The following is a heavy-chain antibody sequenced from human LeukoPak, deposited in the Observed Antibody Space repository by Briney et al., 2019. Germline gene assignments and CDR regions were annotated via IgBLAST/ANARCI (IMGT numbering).Heavy chain of an antibody. CDR3: ARVGVAGFDY. V-gene: IGHV3-7*03. CDR1: GFTIDDYW. J-gene: IGHJ4*02. Sequence: GGSLRLSCAASGFTIDDYWMSWACQAPGKGLEWVANIKEDVSDKYYVDSVKGRFTISRDNAKNSLYLQMSRLRAEDTAVYYCARVGVAGFDYWGQGILVTVSS. D-gene: IGHD3-3*01. CDR2: IKEDVSDK.